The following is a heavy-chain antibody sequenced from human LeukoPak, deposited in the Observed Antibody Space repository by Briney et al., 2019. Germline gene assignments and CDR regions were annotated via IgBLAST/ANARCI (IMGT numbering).Heavy chain of an antibody. CDR2: IKEDGSER. Sequence: PGGSLRLSCEGSAFIFSGHWMNWVRQTPGKGLEWVASIKEDGSERQYVDSVKGRFSISRDNTKGSLFLQLNSLRAEDTAVYYCAREEDTQWLVRYFGYWGQGTLVTVSS. D-gene: IGHD6-19*01. CDR1: AFIFSGHW. CDR3: AREEDTQWLVRYFGY. V-gene: IGHV3-7*03. J-gene: IGHJ4*02.